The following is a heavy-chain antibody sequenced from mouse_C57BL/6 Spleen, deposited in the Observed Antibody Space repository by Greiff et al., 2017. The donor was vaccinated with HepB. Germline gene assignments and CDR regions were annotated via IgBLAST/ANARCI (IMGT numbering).Heavy chain of an antibody. CDR3: ARGSGNYPDY. D-gene: IGHD1-3*01. V-gene: IGHV5-17*01. CDR2: ISSGSSTI. J-gene: IGHJ2*01. Sequence: VMLVESGGGLVKPGGSLKLSCAASGFTFSDYGMHWVRQAPEKGLEWVAYISSGSSTIYYADTVKGRFTISRDNAKNTLCLQMTSLRSEDTAMYYCARGSGNYPDYWGQGTTLTVSS. CDR1: GFTFSDYG.